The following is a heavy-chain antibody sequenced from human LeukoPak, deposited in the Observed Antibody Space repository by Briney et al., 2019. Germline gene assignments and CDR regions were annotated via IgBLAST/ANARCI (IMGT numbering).Heavy chain of an antibody. V-gene: IGHV3-66*02. D-gene: IGHD2-15*01. CDR2: IYSGGST. J-gene: IGHJ4*02. CDR3: ATDHTLDY. Sequence: GGSLRLSCAASGFSVSNNYMSWVRQAPGKGLEWVSSIYSGGSTYYADSVKGRFTISRDNSRNTLYLQMNSLRAEDTAVYYCATDHTLDYWGQGTLVTVSS. CDR1: GFSVSNNY.